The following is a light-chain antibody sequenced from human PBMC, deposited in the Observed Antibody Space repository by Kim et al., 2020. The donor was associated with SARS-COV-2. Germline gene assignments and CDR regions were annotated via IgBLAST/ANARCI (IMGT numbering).Light chain of an antibody. CDR3: QQYNAYPWT. V-gene: IGKV1-5*03. CDR1: QSVYTW. Sequence: ASVGDRVTITCRASQSVYTWLAWYHQKPGKTPNLLIYKASYLQNGAPSRFSGSGSGTEFTLTINSLQPDDFATYYCQQYNAYPWTFGQGTKVDIK. J-gene: IGKJ1*01. CDR2: KAS.